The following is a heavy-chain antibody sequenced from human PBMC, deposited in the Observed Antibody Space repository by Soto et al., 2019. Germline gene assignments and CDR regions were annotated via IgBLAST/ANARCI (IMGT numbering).Heavy chain of an antibody. CDR1: GGSISSYY. V-gene: IGHV4-59*08. D-gene: IGHD3-10*01. CDR3: ARLRITMVRGNYGMDV. CDR2: IYYSGST. Sequence: QVQLQESGPGLVKPSETLSLTCTVSGGSISSYYWSWIRQSPGKGLEWIGYIYYSGSTNYNPSLKGRVTISVDTSKTQFSLKLSSVTAADTAVYYCARLRITMVRGNYGMDVWGQGTTVTVSS. J-gene: IGHJ6*02.